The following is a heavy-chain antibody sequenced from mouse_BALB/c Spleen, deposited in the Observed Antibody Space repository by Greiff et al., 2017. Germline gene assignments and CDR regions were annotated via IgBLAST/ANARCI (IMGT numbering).Heavy chain of an antibody. CDR3: ARRDYDDYDGTPYYYAMDY. CDR1: GYTFTSYT. J-gene: IGHJ4*01. V-gene: IGHV1-4*01. Sequence: QVQLQQSGAELARPGASVKMSCKASGYTFTSYTMHWVKQRPGQGLEWIGYINPSSGYTNYNQKFKDKATLTADKSSSTAYMQLSSLTSEDSAVYYCARRDYDDYDGTPYYYAMDYWGQGTSVTVSS. CDR2: INPSSGYT. D-gene: IGHD2-4*01.